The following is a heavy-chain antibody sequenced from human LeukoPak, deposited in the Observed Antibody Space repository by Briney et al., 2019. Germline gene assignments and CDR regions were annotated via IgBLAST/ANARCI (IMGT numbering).Heavy chain of an antibody. D-gene: IGHD3-22*01. V-gene: IGHV3-23*01. CDR1: GFTFSSYA. CDR3: AKSHIVVVITRYDY. J-gene: IGHJ4*02. Sequence: GGSLRLSCAASGFTFSSYAMSWVRQAPGKGLEWVSAISGSGGSTSYADSVKGRFTISRDNSKNTLYLQMNSLRAEDTAVYYCAKSHIVVVITRYDYWGQGTLVTVSS. CDR2: ISGSGGST.